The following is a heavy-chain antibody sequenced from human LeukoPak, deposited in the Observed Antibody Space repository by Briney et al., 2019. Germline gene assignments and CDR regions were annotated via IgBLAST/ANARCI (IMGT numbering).Heavy chain of an antibody. CDR1: GYTFTGYY. J-gene: IGHJ3*02. Sequence: ASVKVSCKASGYTFTGYYMHWVRQAPGQGLEWMGWINPNSGGTNYAQKFQGRVTMTRDTSINTAYMELSRLRSDDTAVYYCAREMSYGSGSYGPDAFDIWGQGTMVTVSS. CDR2: INPNSGGT. D-gene: IGHD3-10*01. V-gene: IGHV1-2*02. CDR3: AREMSYGSGSYGPDAFDI.